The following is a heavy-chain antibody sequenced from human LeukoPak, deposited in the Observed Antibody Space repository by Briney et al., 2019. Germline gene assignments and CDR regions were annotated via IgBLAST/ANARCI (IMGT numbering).Heavy chain of an antibody. CDR3: ARPRQWLVAFDI. J-gene: IGHJ3*02. CDR1: GGSISSSSYY. V-gene: IGHV4-39*01. CDR2: IYYSGST. D-gene: IGHD6-19*01. Sequence: PSETLSLTCTVSGGSISSSSYYWGWIRQPPGKGLEWIGSIYYSGSTYYNPSPKSRVTISVDTSKNQFSLKLSSVTAADTAVYYCARPRQWLVAFDIWGQGTMVTVSS.